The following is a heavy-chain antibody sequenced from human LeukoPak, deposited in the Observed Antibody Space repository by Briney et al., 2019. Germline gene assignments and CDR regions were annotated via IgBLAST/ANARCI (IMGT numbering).Heavy chain of an antibody. CDR3: ASNDYGDPFDY. CDR1: GFTFSSYE. V-gene: IGHV3-48*03. D-gene: IGHD4-17*01. Sequence: GGSLRLSCAAPGFTFSSYEMNWVRQAPGKGLEWVSYISSSGSTIYYADSVKGRFTISRDNAKNSLYLQMNSLRAEDTAVYYCASNDYGDPFDYWGQGTLVTVSS. J-gene: IGHJ4*02. CDR2: ISSSGSTI.